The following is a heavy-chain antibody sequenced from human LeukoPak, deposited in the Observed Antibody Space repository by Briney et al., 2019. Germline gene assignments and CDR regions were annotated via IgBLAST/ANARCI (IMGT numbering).Heavy chain of an antibody. J-gene: IGHJ4*02. CDR1: GYTFTSYG. CDR2: INPNRGDT. V-gene: IGHV1-2*02. CDR3: ARVRLGDYYDSSGYYW. D-gene: IGHD3-22*01. Sequence: GASVKVSCKASGYTFTSYGISWVRQAPGQGLEWMGWINPNRGDTNYAQKFQGRVTMTRDTSISTAYMELSSLRSDDTAVYYCARVRLGDYYDSSGYYWWCQGTLITVSS.